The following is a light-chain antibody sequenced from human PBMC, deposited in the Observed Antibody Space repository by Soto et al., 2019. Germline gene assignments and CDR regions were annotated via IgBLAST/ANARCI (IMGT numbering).Light chain of an antibody. J-gene: IGLJ1*01. V-gene: IGLV2-14*01. CDR2: DVS. CDR1: SSDVGGYNY. CDR3: NSYTTSNTRV. Sequence: QSVLTQPASVSGSPGGSITISCTGTSSDVGGYNYVSWYQQHPGKAPKLMIYDVSNRPSGVSNRFSGSKSGNTASLTISGLQAEDEADYYCNSYTTSNTRVFGTGTKLTVL.